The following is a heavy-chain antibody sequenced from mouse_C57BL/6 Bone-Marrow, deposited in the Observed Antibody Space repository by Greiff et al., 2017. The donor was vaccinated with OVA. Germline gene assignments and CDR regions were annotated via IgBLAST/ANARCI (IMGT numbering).Heavy chain of an antibody. Sequence: QVQLQQSGPGLVQPSQSLSITCTVSGFSLTSYGVHWVRQSPGKGLEWLGVIWRGGSTDYNAAFMSRLSITKDNSKSQVFFKMNSLQADDTAIYYCAKRGGYYGGYFDVWGTGTTVTVSS. V-gene: IGHV2-5*01. J-gene: IGHJ1*03. CDR2: IWRGGST. CDR3: AKRGGYYGGYFDV. D-gene: IGHD2-3*01. CDR1: GFSLTSYG.